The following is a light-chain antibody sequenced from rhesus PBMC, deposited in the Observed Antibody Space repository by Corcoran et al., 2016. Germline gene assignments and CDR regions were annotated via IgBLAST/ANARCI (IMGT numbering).Light chain of an antibody. CDR2: GTS. CDR1: QSVSSY. Sequence: EIVMTQSPATLSLSPGERATLSCRASQSVSSYVAWYQQKHGQAPRLLIYGTSTRATGIPDRFSGSGSGTDFTLISSSRGPEDVGVYSGQQYNNWIFTFGPGTNLDIK. J-gene: IGKJ3*01. CDR3: QQYNNWIFT. V-gene: IGKV3S9*01.